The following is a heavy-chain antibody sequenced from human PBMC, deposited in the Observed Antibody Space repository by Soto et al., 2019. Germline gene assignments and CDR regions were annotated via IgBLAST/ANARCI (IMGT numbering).Heavy chain of an antibody. CDR1: GFTFSSYG. D-gene: IGHD6-19*01. Sequence: QVQLVESGGGVVQPGRSLRLSCAASGFTFSSYGMHWVRQAPGKGLEWVAVISYDGSNKYYADSVKGRFTISRDNSKNTLYLQMNSLRAEDTAVYYCAKGGAVAGLFAYWGQGTLVTVSS. V-gene: IGHV3-30*18. J-gene: IGHJ4*02. CDR3: AKGGAVAGLFAY. CDR2: ISYDGSNK.